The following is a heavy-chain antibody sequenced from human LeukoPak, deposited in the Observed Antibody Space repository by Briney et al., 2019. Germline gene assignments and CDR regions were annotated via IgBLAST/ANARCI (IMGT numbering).Heavy chain of an antibody. CDR3: ARDHSTAWTFDY. J-gene: IGHJ4*02. V-gene: IGHV4-4*07. CDR1: GGSISTYY. Sequence: RPSETLSLTCGVSGGSISTYYWNWIRQPAGKGLEWIGHVYSSGSTNYNPSLKSRVTISVDKSKNQFSLKLSSLTAADTAVYYCARDHSTAWTFDYWGQGTLVTVSS. CDR2: VYSSGST. D-gene: IGHD6-19*01.